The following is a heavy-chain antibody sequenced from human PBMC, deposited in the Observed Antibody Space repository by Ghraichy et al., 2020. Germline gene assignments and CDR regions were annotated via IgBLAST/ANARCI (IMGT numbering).Heavy chain of an antibody. Sequence: SETLSLTCAVYGGPFGGYYWNLIRQPPGKGLEWIGEISYSGSTFYNPSLNSRVTLSVDPSNKQFSLRLRSVTAADTAIYYCARGRYCGGGSCYPRPYYFYYCGQGTLVAVSS. J-gene: IGHJ4*02. D-gene: IGHD2-15*01. CDR2: ISYSGST. V-gene: IGHV4-34*01. CDR3: ARGRYCGGGSCYPRPYYFYY. CDR1: GGPFGGYY.